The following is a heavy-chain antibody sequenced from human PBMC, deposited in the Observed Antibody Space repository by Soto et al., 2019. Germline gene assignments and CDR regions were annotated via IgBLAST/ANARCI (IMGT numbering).Heavy chain of an antibody. D-gene: IGHD5-18*01. Sequence: EVQLVESGGGLVKPGGSLRLSCAASGFTFSSYSMNWVRQAPGKGLEWVSSISSSSSYIYYADSVKARFTISRDNAKNSLYLKMNSLRAEDTAVYYCARDQPGYSYGYGLGYWGQGTLVTVSS. CDR1: GFTFSSYS. CDR2: ISSSSSYI. V-gene: IGHV3-21*01. J-gene: IGHJ4*02. CDR3: ARDQPGYSYGYGLGY.